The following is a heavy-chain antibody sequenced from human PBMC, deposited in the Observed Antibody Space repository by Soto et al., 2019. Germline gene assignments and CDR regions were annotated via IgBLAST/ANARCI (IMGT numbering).Heavy chain of an antibody. Sequence: EVQLVESGGGLVQPGGSLRLSCAASGYTFSSYSMNWVRQAPGKGLEWVSYISSSSSTIYYADSVKGRFTISRDNAKNSLYLQMNSLRDEDTAVYYCARDGGYCSGGSCYRAEYFQHWGQGTLVTVSS. CDR1: GYTFSSYS. CDR3: ARDGGYCSGGSCYRAEYFQH. CDR2: ISSSSSTI. V-gene: IGHV3-48*02. D-gene: IGHD2-15*01. J-gene: IGHJ1*01.